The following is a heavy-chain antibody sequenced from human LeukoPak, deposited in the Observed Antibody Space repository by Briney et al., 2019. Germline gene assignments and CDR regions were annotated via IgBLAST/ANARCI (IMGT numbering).Heavy chain of an antibody. CDR2: ISYDGSNK. Sequence: GSLRLSCAASGFTFSSYGMHWVRQAPGKGLEWVAVISYDGSNKYYADSVKGRFTISRDNSKNTLYLQMNSLRAEDTAVYYCAKRPYSGSYSDYWGQGTLVAVSS. D-gene: IGHD1-26*01. CDR3: AKRPYSGSYSDY. V-gene: IGHV3-30*18. CDR1: GFTFSSYG. J-gene: IGHJ4*02.